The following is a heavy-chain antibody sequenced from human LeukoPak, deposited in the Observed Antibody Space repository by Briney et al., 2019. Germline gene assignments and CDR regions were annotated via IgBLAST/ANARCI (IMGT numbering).Heavy chain of an antibody. J-gene: IGHJ4*02. CDR2: IYYSGST. CDR1: GGSISSSSYY. D-gene: IGHD2-2*01. CDR3: ARHGNQLLNGPLFDY. V-gene: IGHV4-39*01. Sequence: SETLSLTCTVSGGSISSSSYYWGWIRQPPGKGLEWIGSIYYSGSTYYNPSLKSRVTISVDTSKNQFSLKLSSVTAADTAVYYCARHGNQLLNGPLFDYWGQGTLVTVSS.